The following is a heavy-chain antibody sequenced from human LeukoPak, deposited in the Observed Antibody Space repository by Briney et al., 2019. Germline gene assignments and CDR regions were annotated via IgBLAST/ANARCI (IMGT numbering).Heavy chain of an antibody. J-gene: IGHJ3*01. V-gene: IGHV3-21*01. CDR3: SRDLDCTVTDCYDGDDGIDL. Sequence: PGGSLRLSCAASGFTYNIYSMNWVRQVPGKGLEWVASISSRSIYIYYADSVRGRFTISRDNAKNSLDLQMNSLTAEDTAVYFCSRDLDCTVTDCYDGDDGIDLWGRGTMFTVSS. CDR2: ISSRSIYI. CDR1: GFTYNIYS. D-gene: IGHD2-21*02.